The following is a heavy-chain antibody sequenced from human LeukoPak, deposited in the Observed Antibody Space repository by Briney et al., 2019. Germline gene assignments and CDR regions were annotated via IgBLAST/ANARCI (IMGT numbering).Heavy chain of an antibody. CDR3: AREGYDYDPPGC. J-gene: IGHJ4*02. V-gene: IGHV3-7*01. Sequence: PGRSLRLSCAASGFTFSSYGMHWVRQAPGKGLEWVANIKQDGSEKYYVDSVKGRFTISRDNAKNSLYLQMNSLRAEDTAVYYCAREGYDYDPPGCWGQGTLVTVSS. CDR1: GFTFSSYG. D-gene: IGHD3-16*01. CDR2: IKQDGSEK.